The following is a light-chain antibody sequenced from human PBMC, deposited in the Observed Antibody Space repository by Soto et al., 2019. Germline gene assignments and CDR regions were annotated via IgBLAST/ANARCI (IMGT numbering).Light chain of an antibody. Sequence: DIQLTQSPSFLSASVGDRVSITCRASQGISTNLVWYQQKPGKAPKLLIYAASTLQSGVPSRFGGSGSGTEFTLTISSLQSEDFVAYYCQQLDSYPISFGQGTRLEIK. CDR2: AAS. CDR3: QQLDSYPIS. J-gene: IGKJ5*01. V-gene: IGKV1-9*01. CDR1: QGISTN.